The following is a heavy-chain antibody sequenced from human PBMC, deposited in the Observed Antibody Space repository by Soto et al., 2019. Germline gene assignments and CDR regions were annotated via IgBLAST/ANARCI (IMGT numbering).Heavy chain of an antibody. V-gene: IGHV3-11*01. CDR2: ISSSGSTI. D-gene: IGHD5-18*01. CDR1: GFTFSDYY. J-gene: IGHJ6*02. Sequence: GGSLRLCCAASGFTFSDYYMSWIRQAPGKGLEWVSYISSSGSTIYYADSVKGRFTISRDNAKNSLYLQMNSLRAEDTAVYYCARYVDTAMVEYYGMDVWGQGTTVTVSS. CDR3: ARYVDTAMVEYYGMDV.